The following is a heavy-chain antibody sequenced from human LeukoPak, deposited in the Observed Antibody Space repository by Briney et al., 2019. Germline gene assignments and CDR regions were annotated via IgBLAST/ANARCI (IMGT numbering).Heavy chain of an antibody. J-gene: IGHJ6*03. Sequence: GGSLRLSCAASGFTFDDYAMHWVRQAPGKGLEWVSGISWNSGSIGYADSVKGRFTISRDNAKNSLYLQMNSLRAEDTALYYWAKEGVGNYVFWSGYRAISYYYYYRDVWGKGTTVTVSS. CDR2: ISWNSGSI. CDR1: GFTFDDYA. CDR3: AKEGVGNYVFWSGYRAISYYYYYRDV. V-gene: IGHV3-9*01. D-gene: IGHD3-3*01.